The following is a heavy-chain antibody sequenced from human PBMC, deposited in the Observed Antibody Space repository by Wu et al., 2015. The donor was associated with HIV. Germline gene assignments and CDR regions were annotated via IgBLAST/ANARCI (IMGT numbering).Heavy chain of an antibody. Sequence: QVQLVQSGAEVKKPKSSVKVSSKASGGTFSSYSISWIRQAPGQGLEWMGRIIPIFGTANYAQKFRGRVTITADESTNTAYMQLSSLRSEDTAIYYCATEGAYFLTSSLDSWGQGTLVSVSS. J-gene: IGHJ4*02. V-gene: IGHV1-69*13. CDR2: IIPIFGTA. CDR3: ATEGAYFLTSSLDS. D-gene: IGHD2/OR15-2a*01. CDR1: GGTFSSYS.